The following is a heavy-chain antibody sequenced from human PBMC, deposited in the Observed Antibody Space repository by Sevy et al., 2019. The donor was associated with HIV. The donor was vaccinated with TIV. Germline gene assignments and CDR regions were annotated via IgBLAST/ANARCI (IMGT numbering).Heavy chain of an antibody. CDR3: ARGGGIEQWLEVDY. J-gene: IGHJ4*01. D-gene: IGHD6-19*01. Sequence: GGYLRLSCAASGFTFSSYAMHWVRQAPGKGLEWVAVISYDGSNKYYADSVKGRFTISRDNSKNTLYLQMNSLRAEDTAVYYCARGGGIEQWLEVDYWGHGTLVTVSS. CDR2: ISYDGSNK. CDR1: GFTFSSYA. V-gene: IGHV3-30-3*01.